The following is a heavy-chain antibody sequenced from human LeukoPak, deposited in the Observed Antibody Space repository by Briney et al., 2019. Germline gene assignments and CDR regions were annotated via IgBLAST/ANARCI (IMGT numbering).Heavy chain of an antibody. J-gene: IGHJ6*02. CDR3: AKVDGRYYYYYGMDV. CDR2: IKQDGSEK. CDR1: GFTFSSYW. Sequence: GGSLRLSCAASGFTFSSYWMSWVRQAPGKGLEWVANIKQDGSEKYYVDSVKGRFTISRDNAKNSLYLQMNSLRAEDTALYYCAKVDGRYYYYYGMDVWGQGTTVTVSS. D-gene: IGHD3-9*01. V-gene: IGHV3-7*03.